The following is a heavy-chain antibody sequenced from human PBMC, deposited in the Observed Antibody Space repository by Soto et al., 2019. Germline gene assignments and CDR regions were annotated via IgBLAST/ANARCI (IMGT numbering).Heavy chain of an antibody. Sequence: PSETLSLTCTVSGGSISSGGYYWSWIRQHPGKGLEWIGYIYYSGSTYYNPSLKSRVTISVDTSKNQFSLKLSSVTAADTAVYYCARRGDYGDYVDPFDYWGQGTLVTVSS. CDR2: IYYSGST. CDR3: ARRGDYGDYVDPFDY. J-gene: IGHJ4*02. CDR1: GGSISSGGYY. V-gene: IGHV4-31*03. D-gene: IGHD4-17*01.